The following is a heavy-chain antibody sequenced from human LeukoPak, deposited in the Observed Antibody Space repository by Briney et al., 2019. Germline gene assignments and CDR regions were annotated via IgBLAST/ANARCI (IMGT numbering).Heavy chain of an antibody. D-gene: IGHD3-22*01. J-gene: IGHJ4*02. CDR2: IKSDGSDT. CDR3: ARDRGYTFDY. CDR1: GFAFNTYW. Sequence: GGSLRLSCAASGFAFNTYWMHWVRQAPGKGLVWVSRIKSDGSDTTYTDSVKGRFTISRDNAKNTLYLQMNSLSAEDTAMYFCARDRGYTFDYWGQGTPVTVSS. V-gene: IGHV3-74*01.